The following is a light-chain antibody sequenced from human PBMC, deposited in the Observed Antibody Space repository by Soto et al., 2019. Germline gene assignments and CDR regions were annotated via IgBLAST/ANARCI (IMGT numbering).Light chain of an antibody. V-gene: IGLV3-1*01. CDR2: QDD. CDR1: KLGDRY. CDR3: QAWDKSSVI. J-gene: IGLJ2*01. Sequence: SYELTQPPSVSVSPGQTASITCSGHKLGDRYASWYQQRPGQPPVLVMFQDDRRPSGIPDRFSGSNSGNTATLTISGTVTVDEADYYCQAWDKSSVIFGGGTKLTVL.